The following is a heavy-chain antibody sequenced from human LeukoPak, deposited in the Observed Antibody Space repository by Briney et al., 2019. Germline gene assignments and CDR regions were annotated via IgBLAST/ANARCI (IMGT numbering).Heavy chain of an antibody. CDR1: GYTFTGYY. V-gene: IGHV1-2*02. J-gene: IGHJ4*02. Sequence: EASVKVSCKASGYTFTGYYMHWVRQAPGQGLEWMGWINPNSGGTNYAQKFQGGVTMTRDTSISTAYMELSRLRSDDTAVYYCARSSTTMIVVALGYWGQGTLVTVSS. CDR3: ARSSTTMIVVALGY. CDR2: INPNSGGT. D-gene: IGHD3-22*01.